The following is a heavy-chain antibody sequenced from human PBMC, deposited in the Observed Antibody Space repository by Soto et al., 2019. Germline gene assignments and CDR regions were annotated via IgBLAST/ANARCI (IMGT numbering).Heavy chain of an antibody. CDR1: GYTFTGYY. CDR2: INPNSGGT. J-gene: IGHJ6*02. CDR3: ARMRTYYYYYGMDV. Sequence: ASVKVSCKASGYTFTGYYMHWVRQAPGQGLEWMGWINPNSGGTNYAQKFQGRVTMTRDTSISTAYMELSRLRSDDTAVYYCARMRTYYYYYGMDVWGQGTTVTVSS. V-gene: IGHV1-2*02.